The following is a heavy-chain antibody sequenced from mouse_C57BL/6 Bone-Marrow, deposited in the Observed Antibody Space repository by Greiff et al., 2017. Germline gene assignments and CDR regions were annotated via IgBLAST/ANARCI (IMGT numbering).Heavy chain of an antibody. V-gene: IGHV1-42*01. Sequence: VQLKQSGPELVKPGASVKISCKASGYSFTGYYMNWVKQSPEQSLEWIGEINPSTGGTTYNQKFKAKATLTVDKSSSTAYMQLKSLTSEDSAVYYCAREDYYGSSPWFADWGQGTLVTVSA. CDR1: GYSFTGYY. CDR3: AREDYYGSSPWFAD. CDR2: INPSTGGT. D-gene: IGHD1-1*01. J-gene: IGHJ3*01.